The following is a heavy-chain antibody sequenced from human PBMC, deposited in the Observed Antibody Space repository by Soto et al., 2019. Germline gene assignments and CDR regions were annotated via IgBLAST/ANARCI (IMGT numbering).Heavy chain of an antibody. CDR3: ARGWGSGWLEFFDY. V-gene: IGHV4-61*03. Sequence: TSETLSLTCTVPGGSVNSGTYYWSWIRQPPGKGLEWIGFIHYSGSTNYNPSLKGRVTMSVDSSKNTLDLQMDSLRVEDTAVYYCARGWGSGWLEFFDYWGQGTLVTVSS. CDR2: IHYSGST. D-gene: IGHD6-19*01. J-gene: IGHJ4*02. CDR1: GGSVNSGTYY.